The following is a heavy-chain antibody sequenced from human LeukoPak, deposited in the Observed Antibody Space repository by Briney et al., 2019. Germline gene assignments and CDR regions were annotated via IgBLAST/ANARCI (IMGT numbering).Heavy chain of an antibody. CDR1: GXTFXXYS. CDR2: ISSSSSYI. CDR3: ARGPGNYYYMDV. V-gene: IGHV3-21*01. J-gene: IGHJ6*03. Sequence: GXTFXXYSMNWVRQAPGKGLEWVSSISSSSSYIYYADSVKGRFTISRDNAKNSLYLQMNSLRAEDTAVYYCARGPGNYYYMDVWGKGTTVTVSS. D-gene: IGHD3-10*01.